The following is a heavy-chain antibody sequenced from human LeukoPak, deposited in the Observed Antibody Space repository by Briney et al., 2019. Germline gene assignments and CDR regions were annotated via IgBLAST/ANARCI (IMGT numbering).Heavy chain of an antibody. CDR1: GFTFSGYY. D-gene: IGHD3-3*01. CDR2: INPNNGGT. Sequence: GGSLRLSCAASGFTFSGYYMHWVRQAPGQGLEWMGWINPNNGGTNYAQKFQGRVTMTRDTSISTAYMDLSRLRSDDTAVYYCARDSVEGFFFGFWGQGTLVTVSS. CDR3: ARDSVEGFFFGF. V-gene: IGHV1-2*02. J-gene: IGHJ4*02.